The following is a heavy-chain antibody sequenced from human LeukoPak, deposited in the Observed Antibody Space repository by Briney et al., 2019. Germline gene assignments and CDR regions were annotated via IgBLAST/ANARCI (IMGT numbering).Heavy chain of an antibody. D-gene: IGHD3-10*02. J-gene: IGHJ3*01. CDR3: ASLRSLYDRNVRSLGDAFDF. CDR2: ISYDGSKE. Sequence: PGGSLRLSCAASGFTFRSYAMHWVRQAPGKGLEWVAVISYDGSKEFYADSVKGRFTISRDDSKSTLYLQMNSLRPEDTAVFYCASLRSLYDRNVRSLGDAFDFWGQGTMVTVSS. V-gene: IGHV3-30*04. CDR1: GFTFRSYA.